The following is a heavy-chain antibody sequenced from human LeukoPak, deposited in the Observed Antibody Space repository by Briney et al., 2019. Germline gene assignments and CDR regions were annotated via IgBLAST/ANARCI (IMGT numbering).Heavy chain of an antibody. CDR1: GFTFSSYG. D-gene: IGHD6-13*01. Sequence: GGSLRLSCAASGFTFSSYGMHWVRQAPGKGLEWVAVISYDGSNKYYADSVKGRFTISRDNSKNTLYLQMNTLRAEDTAVYYCARAIAAAAWGQGTLVTVSS. CDR3: ARAIAAAA. V-gene: IGHV3-30*03. J-gene: IGHJ4*02. CDR2: ISYDGSNK.